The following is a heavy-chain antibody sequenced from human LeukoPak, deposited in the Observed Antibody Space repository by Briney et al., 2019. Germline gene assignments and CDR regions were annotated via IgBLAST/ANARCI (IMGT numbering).Heavy chain of an antibody. CDR1: GDSISSESYF. CDR3: ARGASWSGYYYMDV. V-gene: IGHV4-61*02. Sequence: SETLSLTCTVSGDSISSESYFWSWIRQPAGKGLEWIGRIQSTGSTNYNPSLKSRVTISRDTSKNQFSLKVTSVTAADTAVYYCARGASWSGYYYMDVWGKGTTVTVSS. J-gene: IGHJ6*03. D-gene: IGHD6-13*01. CDR2: IQSTGST.